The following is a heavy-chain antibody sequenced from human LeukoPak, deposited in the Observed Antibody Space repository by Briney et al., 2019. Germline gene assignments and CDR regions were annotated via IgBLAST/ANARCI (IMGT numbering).Heavy chain of an antibody. CDR3: ARSYYYDSSGYYGWFDP. CDR2: IYYSGST. J-gene: IGHJ5*02. CDR1: GGSISSGGYY. Sequence: SETLSLTCTVSGGSISSGGYYWSWIRQHPGKGLEWIGYIYYSGSTYYNPSLKSRVTISVDTSKNQFSLKLSSVIAADTAVYYCARSYYYDSSGYYGWFDPWGQGTLVTVSS. V-gene: IGHV4-31*03. D-gene: IGHD3-22*01.